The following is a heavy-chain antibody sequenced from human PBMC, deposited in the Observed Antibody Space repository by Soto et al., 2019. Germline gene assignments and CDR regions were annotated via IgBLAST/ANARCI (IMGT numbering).Heavy chain of an antibody. V-gene: IGHV4-39*07. Sequence: SETLSLTCTVSGGSISSSSYFWGWIRQPPGKGLEWIGNIYHSGSTYYNPSLKSRVTISVDTSKNQFSLKLNSVTAADTAVYYCARDLWGYCGTDCYPLDVWGQGTTVTVS. CDR1: GGSISSSSYF. D-gene: IGHD2-21*02. CDR2: IYHSGST. CDR3: ARDLWGYCGTDCYPLDV. J-gene: IGHJ6*02.